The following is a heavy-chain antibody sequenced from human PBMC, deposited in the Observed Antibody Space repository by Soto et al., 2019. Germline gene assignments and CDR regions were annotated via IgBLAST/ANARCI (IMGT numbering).Heavy chain of an antibody. CDR1: GFTFSTYA. CDR3: ARDSYTRY. V-gene: IGHV3-66*01. Sequence: GGPLRLSCATSGFTFSTYAMSWVRQAPGKGLEWVSSIHTSGATYYADSVKGRFTVSRDDSKNTVYLEILSLRAEDTAVYYCARDSYTRYWGQGTLVTVSS. J-gene: IGHJ4*02. CDR2: IHTSGAT. D-gene: IGHD4-4*01.